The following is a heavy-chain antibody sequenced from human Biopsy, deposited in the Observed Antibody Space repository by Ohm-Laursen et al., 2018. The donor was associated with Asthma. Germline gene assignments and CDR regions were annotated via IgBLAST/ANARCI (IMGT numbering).Heavy chain of an antibody. CDR1: GFTFRSFG. CDR2: ISYNGSTK. Sequence: SLRLSCSASGFTFRSFGMHWVRQAPGKGLEWVALISYNGSTKVYPDSVKGRFSTSRDNSKYTLYLQMNTLTAEDTAVYYCARDGFGAYQIDAFNIWGQGTLVTVSS. V-gene: IGHV3-30*03. J-gene: IGHJ3*02. D-gene: IGHD3-10*01. CDR3: ARDGFGAYQIDAFNI.